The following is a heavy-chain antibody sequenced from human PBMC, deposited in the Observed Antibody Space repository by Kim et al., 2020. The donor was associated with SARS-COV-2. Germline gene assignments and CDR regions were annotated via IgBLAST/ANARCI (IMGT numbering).Heavy chain of an antibody. CDR2: LYYSGST. Sequence: SETLSLTCTVSGGSISSGGYYWSWIRQHPGKGLEWIGYLYYSGSTYFNPSHKSRVTISVDTSKNQFSLKLSSVTAADTAVYYCARVVPAAMSGGGWFDPWGQGTLVTVSS. CDR3: ARVVPAAMSGGGWFDP. V-gene: IGHV4-31*03. D-gene: IGHD2-2*01. CDR1: GGSISSGGYY. J-gene: IGHJ5*02.